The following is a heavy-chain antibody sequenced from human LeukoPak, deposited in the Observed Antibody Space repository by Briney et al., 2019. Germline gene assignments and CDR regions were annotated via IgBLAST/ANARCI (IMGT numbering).Heavy chain of an antibody. CDR3: ARDGRVVYYYMDV. Sequence: GGSLRLSCVASGLTFSSYSMNWVRQAPGKGLEWVSSISVGSNYIYYADSVKGRFTISRDDAKNSVYLQMNSLRGEDTAVYYCARDGRVVYYYMDVWGKGTTVTVSS. CDR1: GLTFSSYS. V-gene: IGHV3-21*01. D-gene: IGHD2-15*01. CDR2: ISVGSNYI. J-gene: IGHJ6*03.